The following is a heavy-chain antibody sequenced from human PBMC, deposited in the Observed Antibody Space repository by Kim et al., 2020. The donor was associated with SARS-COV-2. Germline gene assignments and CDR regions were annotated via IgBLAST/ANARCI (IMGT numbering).Heavy chain of an antibody. Sequence: SETLSLTCTVSGGSISSSSYYWGWIRQPPGKGLEWIGSIYYSGSTYYNPSLKSRVTISVDTSKNQFSLKLSSVTAADTAVYYCARLGYYYDSSVDYWGQGTLVTVSS. J-gene: IGHJ4*02. D-gene: IGHD3-22*01. CDR3: ARLGYYYDSSVDY. CDR1: GGSISSSSYY. V-gene: IGHV4-39*01. CDR2: IYYSGST.